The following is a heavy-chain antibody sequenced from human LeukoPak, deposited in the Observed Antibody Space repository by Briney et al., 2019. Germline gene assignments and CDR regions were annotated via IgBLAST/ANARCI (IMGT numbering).Heavy chain of an antibody. Sequence: PSETLSLTCAVYGGSFSGYYWSWIRQPPGKGLEWIGEINHSGSTNYNPSLKSRVTISVDTSKNQFSLKLSSVTAADTAVYYCARLRDGYNFNYYYYMDVWGKGTTVTISS. J-gene: IGHJ6*03. CDR2: INHSGST. V-gene: IGHV4-34*01. CDR1: GGSFSGYY. CDR3: ARLRDGYNFNYYYYMDV. D-gene: IGHD5-24*01.